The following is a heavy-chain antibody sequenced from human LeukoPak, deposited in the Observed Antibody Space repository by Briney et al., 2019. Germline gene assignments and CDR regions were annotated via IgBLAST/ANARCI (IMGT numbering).Heavy chain of an antibody. CDR3: AKNLGSGWYFPFDY. D-gene: IGHD6-19*01. CDR2: INRYGGIT. J-gene: IGHJ4*02. V-gene: IGHV3-20*04. Sequence: GGSLRLSCAASGYTFEDYGMSWVRQAPGKGLEWVSGINRYGGITGYADSAKGRFTISRDNAKNSLYLQMDGLSAEDTACCFCAKNLGSGWYFPFDYWGQGTLVTVSS. CDR1: GYTFEDYG.